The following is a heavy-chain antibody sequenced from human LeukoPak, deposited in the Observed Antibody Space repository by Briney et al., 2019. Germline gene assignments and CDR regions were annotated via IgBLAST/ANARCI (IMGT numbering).Heavy chain of an antibody. CDR1: GFTFSSYW. D-gene: IGHD3-22*01. CDR2: IKQDGSEK. J-gene: IGHJ3*02. Sequence: GGSLRLSCAASGFTFSSYWMSWVRQAPGKGLEWVANIKQDGSEKYYVDSVKGRFTISRDNAKNSLYLQMNSLRAEDTAVYYCARDQGGYYDSSGIHDAFDIWGQGTMVTVSS. V-gene: IGHV3-7*03. CDR3: ARDQGGYYDSSGIHDAFDI.